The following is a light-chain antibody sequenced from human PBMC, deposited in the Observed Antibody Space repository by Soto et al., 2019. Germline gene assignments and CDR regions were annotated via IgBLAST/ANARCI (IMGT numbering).Light chain of an antibody. CDR1: SSDVGDYEH. CDR2: DVI. J-gene: IGLJ3*02. CDR3: GLFTSSATGV. Sequence: QSALTQPPSVSGSPGQSVTIYCTVTSSDVGDYEHVSWYQMAPGTAPKLFFTDVINRPSAISDRFSGSRSGNTASLTISGLQPEDEAEYYCGLFTSSATGVFGGGTKVTVL. V-gene: IGLV2-18*01.